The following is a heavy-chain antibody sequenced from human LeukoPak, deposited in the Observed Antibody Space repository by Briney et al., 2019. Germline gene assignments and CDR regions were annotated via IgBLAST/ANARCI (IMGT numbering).Heavy chain of an antibody. D-gene: IGHD2-2*01. CDR1: GGSFSGYY. Sequence: SETLSLTCAAYGGSFSGYYWSWIRQPPGKGLEWIGEINHSGSTNYNPSLKSRVTISVDTSKNQFSLKLSSVTAADTAVYYCARAVGDQDIVVVPAAPYYFDYWGQGTLVTVSS. J-gene: IGHJ4*02. V-gene: IGHV4-34*01. CDR3: ARAVGDQDIVVVPAAPYYFDY. CDR2: INHSGST.